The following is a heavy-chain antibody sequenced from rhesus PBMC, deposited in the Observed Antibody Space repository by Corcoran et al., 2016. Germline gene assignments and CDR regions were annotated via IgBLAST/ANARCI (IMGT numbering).Heavy chain of an antibody. D-gene: IGHD2-8*01. V-gene: IGHV3-54*02. CDR1: GFTFSSYG. Sequence: EVQLVESGGGLVQPGGSLRLSCAASGFTFSSYGMHWVRQAPGKGLEWVAVISYNGIKKYYADSVKDRFTISRDNSKNMLYLQMNNLKLEDTAVYYCVGGYCSGGVCYAFDYWGQGVLVTVSS. CDR2: ISYNGIKK. CDR3: VGGYCSGGVCYAFDY. J-gene: IGHJ4*01.